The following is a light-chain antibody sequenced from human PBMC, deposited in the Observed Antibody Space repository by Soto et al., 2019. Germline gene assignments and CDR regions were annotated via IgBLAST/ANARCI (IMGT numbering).Light chain of an antibody. CDR3: TSLLVNDIWV. J-gene: IGLJ3*02. CDR2: EVT. CDR1: SSDVGAYKY. V-gene: IGLV2-8*01. Sequence: QSALTQPPSASGSPGQSVTISCTGTSSDVGAYKYVSWYQQYPGKAPKLMIYEVTKRPSGVPDRFSGSKSGNTASLTVSGRRAEDEADYYPTSLLVNDIWVFGGGTQLTVL.